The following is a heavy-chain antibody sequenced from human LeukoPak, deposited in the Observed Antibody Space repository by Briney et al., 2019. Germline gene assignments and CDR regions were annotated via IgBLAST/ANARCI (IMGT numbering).Heavy chain of an antibody. Sequence: SETLSLTCTVSGGSISSYYWSWVRQPPGKGMEWIGYMYYSGSSNYNPSLKSRVPISVDVSKYQFYLKLSSVTAADTAVYYWAKSGYSYGVFDYWGQGTLVTVSS. CDR3: AKSGYSYGVFDY. V-gene: IGHV4-59*01. CDR2: MYYSGSS. CDR1: GGSISSYY. D-gene: IGHD5-18*01. J-gene: IGHJ4*02.